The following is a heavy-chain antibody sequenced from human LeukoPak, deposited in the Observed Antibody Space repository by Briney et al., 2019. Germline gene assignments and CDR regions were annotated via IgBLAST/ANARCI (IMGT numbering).Heavy chain of an antibody. CDR2: LYRGDSA. CDR1: GFTFSSSY. CDR3: AKVGDSGSYLSYYYGMDV. J-gene: IGHJ6*02. Sequence: GGSLRLSCAASGFTFSSSYMYWVRQAPGKGLEWVSFLYRGDSAIYAESVRGRFTISRDNSKNTLYLQMNSLRAEDTAVYYCAKVGDSGSYLSYYYGMDVWGQGTTVTVSS. D-gene: IGHD1-26*01. V-gene: IGHV3-53*01.